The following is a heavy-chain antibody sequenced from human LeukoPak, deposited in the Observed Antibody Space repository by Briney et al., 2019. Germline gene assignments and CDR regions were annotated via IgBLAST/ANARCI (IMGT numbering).Heavy chain of an antibody. D-gene: IGHD3-3*01. CDR1: GFTFNTHG. J-gene: IGHJ4*02. Sequence: GGSLRLSCAASGFTFNTHGMHWVRQAPGKGLEWVAAIWFDGSVKHYSDAVKGRFTISRDNSLNMLYLQMNSVRVEDTAMYYCAKDTAIQFLEPAFWGQGTLVTVSS. CDR2: IWFDGSVK. V-gene: IGHV3-33*06. CDR3: AKDTAIQFLEPAF.